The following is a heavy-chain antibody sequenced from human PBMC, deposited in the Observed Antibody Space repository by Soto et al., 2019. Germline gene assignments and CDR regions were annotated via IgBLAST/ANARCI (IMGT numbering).Heavy chain of an antibody. CDR3: ARDLPTMDV. V-gene: IGHV1-18*01. Sequence: QVQLVQSGAEVKKPGASVKVSCKASGYTFTSYGISWVRQAPGQGLEWMGWIRAYNGNTNYAQKLQGRVTMTTATSTSKAYMEPVSLRIDDTAVYYYARDLPTMDVWGQGTTVTVSS. CDR1: GYTFTSYG. J-gene: IGHJ6*02. CDR2: IRAYNGNT.